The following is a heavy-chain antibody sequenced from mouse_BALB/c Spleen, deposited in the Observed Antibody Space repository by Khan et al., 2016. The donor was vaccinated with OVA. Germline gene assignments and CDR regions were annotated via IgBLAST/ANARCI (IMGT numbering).Heavy chain of an antibody. Sequence: VRLQQSGPELVKPGASVKMSCTASGYTFTSSVIHGVRQKAGQGLDWIGYIYPFNDGTKYNERFEGKATMTSDKSSSTAYMELSSLTSEDSAVYYCARNYRYDGYYDSRGQGTTLTVSS. V-gene: IGHV1S136*01. CDR1: GYTFTSSV. CDR3: ARNYRYDGYYDS. D-gene: IGHD2-14*01. CDR2: IYPFNDGT. J-gene: IGHJ2*01.